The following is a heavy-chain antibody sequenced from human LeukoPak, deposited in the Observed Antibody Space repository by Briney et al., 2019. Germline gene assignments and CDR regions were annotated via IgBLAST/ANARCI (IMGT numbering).Heavy chain of an antibody. CDR3: ARDGQFGYSYGSGYFDL. CDR1: GYSISSGYY. CDR2: IYHSGST. V-gene: IGHV4-38-2*02. Sequence: SETLSLTCTVSGYSISSGYYWGWIRQPPGKGLEWIGSIYHSGSTYYNPSLKSRVTISVDTSKNQFSLKLSSVTAADTAVYYCARDGQFGYSYGSGYFDLWGRGTLVTVSS. J-gene: IGHJ2*01. D-gene: IGHD5-18*01.